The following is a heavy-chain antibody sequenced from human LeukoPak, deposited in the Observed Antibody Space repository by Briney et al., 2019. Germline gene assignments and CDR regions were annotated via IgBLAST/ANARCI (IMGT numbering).Heavy chain of an antibody. Sequence: ASVKVSCKASGYTFTSYGISWVRQAAGQGLEWMGWISAYNGNTNYAQKLQGRVIMTTDTSTSTAYMALRSLRSDHTAVYYCPRGSIAARPADYWGQGTLVTDSS. J-gene: IGHJ4*02. D-gene: IGHD6-6*01. CDR3: PRGSIAARPADY. CDR2: ISAYNGNT. V-gene: IGHV1-18*01. CDR1: GYTFTSYG.